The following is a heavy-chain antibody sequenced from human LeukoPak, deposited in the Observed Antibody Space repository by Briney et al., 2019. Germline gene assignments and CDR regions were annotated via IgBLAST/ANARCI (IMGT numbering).Heavy chain of an antibody. CDR2: INPKSGGT. CDR1: GYTFTDYY. J-gene: IGHJ4*02. D-gene: IGHD3-9*01. V-gene: IGHV1-2*02. Sequence: AASVKVSCKASGYTFTDYYMHWVRQAPGQGLKWMGWINPKSGGTNYAEKFQGRVTMTRDPSISTAYMELSGLRSDDTAVYYCARDDILNGYSDYWGQGSLVTVSS. CDR3: ARDDILNGYSDY.